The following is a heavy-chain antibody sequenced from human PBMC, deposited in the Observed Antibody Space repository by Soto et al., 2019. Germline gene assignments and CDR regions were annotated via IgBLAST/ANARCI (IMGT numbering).Heavy chain of an antibody. CDR3: ARATCSSISCYGWLVWFDP. Sequence: SETLSLTCTVSGGSISSYYWSWIRQPPGKGLEWIGYIYYSGSTNYNPSLKSRVTISVDTSKNQFSLKLSSVTAADTAVYYCARATCSSISCYGWLVWFDPWGQGTLVTVSS. J-gene: IGHJ5*02. CDR2: IYYSGST. D-gene: IGHD2-2*01. V-gene: IGHV4-59*01. CDR1: GGSISSYY.